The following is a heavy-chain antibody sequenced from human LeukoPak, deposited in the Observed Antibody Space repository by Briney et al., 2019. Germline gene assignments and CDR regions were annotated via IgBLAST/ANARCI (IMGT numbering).Heavy chain of an antibody. J-gene: IGHJ6*02. CDR2: INHNGNVN. CDR3: ARGGGLDV. Sequence: GGSLRLSCAASGFTFSSYWMNWARQAPGKGLEWVASINHNGNVNYYVDSVKGRFTISRDNAKNSLYLQMNNLRAEDTAVYFCARGGGLDVWGQGATVTVSS. D-gene: IGHD3-16*01. V-gene: IGHV3-7*03. CDR1: GFTFSSYW.